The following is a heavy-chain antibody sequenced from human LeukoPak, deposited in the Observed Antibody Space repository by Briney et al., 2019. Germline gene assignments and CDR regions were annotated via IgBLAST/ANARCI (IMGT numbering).Heavy chain of an antibody. J-gene: IGHJ6*03. CDR3: ARDVRVVVPAAIGYDYYYYMDV. Sequence: SVKVSCKASGGTFSSYAISWVRQAPGQGLEWMGGIITIFGTANYAQKFQGRVTITADESTSTAYMELSSLRSEDTAVYYCARDVRVVVPAAIGYDYYYYMDVWGKGTTVTVSS. D-gene: IGHD2-2*01. CDR1: GGTFSSYA. CDR2: IITIFGTA. V-gene: IGHV1-69*13.